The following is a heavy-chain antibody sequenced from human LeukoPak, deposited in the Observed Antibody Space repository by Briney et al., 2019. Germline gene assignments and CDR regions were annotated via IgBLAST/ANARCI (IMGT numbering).Heavy chain of an antibody. Sequence: SETLFLTCTVSGGSISSYYWSWIRQPPGKGLEWIGYIYYSGSTNYNPSLKSRVTISVDTSKNQFSLKLSSVTAADTAVYYCARRGGYCTNGVCYKYFDYWGQGTLVTVSS. CDR1: GGSISSYY. CDR3: ARRGGYCTNGVCYKYFDY. D-gene: IGHD2-8*01. V-gene: IGHV4-59*01. CDR2: IYYSGST. J-gene: IGHJ4*02.